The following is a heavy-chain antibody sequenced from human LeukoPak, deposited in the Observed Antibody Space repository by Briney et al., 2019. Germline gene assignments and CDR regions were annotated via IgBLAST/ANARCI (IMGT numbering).Heavy chain of an antibody. D-gene: IGHD2-2*01. Sequence: PGGSLRLSCTAAGVTVSDNYMSWVRQVPGRGLEWVSMLYSDGTTHFLDSVKGRFSISRDSSKNTLYLQMNSLRVEDTAVYYCARWYCDSLNCYYDYWGQGTLVTVSS. CDR2: LYSDGTT. CDR1: GVTVSDNY. CDR3: ARWYCDSLNCYYDY. J-gene: IGHJ4*02. V-gene: IGHV3-53*01.